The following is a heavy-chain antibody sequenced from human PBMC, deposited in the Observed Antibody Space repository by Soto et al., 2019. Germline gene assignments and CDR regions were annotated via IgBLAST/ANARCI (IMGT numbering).Heavy chain of an antibody. J-gene: IGHJ4*02. CDR1: GGSISSGGYS. V-gene: IGHV4-30-2*03. CDR3: VSPGVDYGDHELFDY. Sequence: SETLSLTCAVSGGSISSGGYSWSWIRQPPGKGLEWIGYIYYSGSTYYNPSLKSRVTISVDTSKNQFSLKLGSVTAADTAVYYCVSPGVDYGDHELFDYWGQGTPVTVSS. D-gene: IGHD4-17*01. CDR2: IYYSGST.